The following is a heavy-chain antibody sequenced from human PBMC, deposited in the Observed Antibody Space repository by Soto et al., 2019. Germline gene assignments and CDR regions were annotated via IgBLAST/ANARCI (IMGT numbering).Heavy chain of an antibody. J-gene: IGHJ4*02. CDR1: GFTFSSYA. V-gene: IGHV3-23*01. CDR3: AKAPDTILRNYFDY. CDR2: ISGSGSTI. D-gene: IGHD3-3*01. Sequence: GGSLRLSCAASGFTFSSYAVSWVRQAPGKGPEWISSISGSGSTIYYADSVKGRFTISRDNSKNTLYLQMNSLRAEDTAVYYCAKAPDTILRNYFDYWGQGTLVTVSS.